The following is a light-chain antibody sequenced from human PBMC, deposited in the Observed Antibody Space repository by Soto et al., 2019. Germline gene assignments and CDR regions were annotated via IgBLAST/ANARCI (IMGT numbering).Light chain of an antibody. Sequence: DIQMTQSPSSLSASVGDRVTITCQASQDISNYLNWYQQKPGKAPKLLIYDASNLETGVPSRFSGSGSGTDFTFTISSLQPEDIATYYCQQYDNLPLTVGQGKRLEIK. J-gene: IGKJ5*01. CDR2: DAS. V-gene: IGKV1-33*01. CDR3: QQYDNLPLT. CDR1: QDISNY.